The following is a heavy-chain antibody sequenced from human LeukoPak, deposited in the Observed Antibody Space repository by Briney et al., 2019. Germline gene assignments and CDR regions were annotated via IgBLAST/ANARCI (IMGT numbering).Heavy chain of an antibody. CDR3: TRGGFGELYHFDY. V-gene: IGHV1-69*06. J-gene: IGHJ4*01. CDR2: FIPIFGTA. Sequence: SVKVSCKASGNSFNKYAMTWVRQAPGQGLEWMGEFIPIFGTAKYAKKFQGRVTITADKSTSTAYMDLNSLRSEDTAVYYCTRGGFGELYHFDYWGHGTLVTVSS. CDR1: GNSFNKYA. D-gene: IGHD3-10*01.